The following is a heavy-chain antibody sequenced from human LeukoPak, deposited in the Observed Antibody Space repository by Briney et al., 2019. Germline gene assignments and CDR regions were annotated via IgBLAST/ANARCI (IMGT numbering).Heavy chain of an antibody. J-gene: IGHJ4*02. CDR1: GLFVSDSY. V-gene: IGHV3-66*02. D-gene: IGHD3-3*01. Sequence: GGSLRLSCTASGLFVSDSYMTWVRQAPGKGLEWVSIIYAGGSTYYTDPVKGRFTISRDNSNNTVYLQMNSLKIEDTAVYYCAKLWGWRTHIDSWGQGTVVTVSS. CDR2: IYAGGST. CDR3: AKLWGWRTHIDS.